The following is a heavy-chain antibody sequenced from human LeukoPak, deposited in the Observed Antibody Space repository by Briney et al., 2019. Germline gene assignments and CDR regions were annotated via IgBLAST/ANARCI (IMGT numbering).Heavy chain of an antibody. Sequence: KRGASLQISCKGSGSIFTSYWIGWVRELPGKGLECMGIIYPGDSDPRYSPSFQGQVTISADKSISTAYLQWSSLKASDTAMYYCARPAYLGYCSSTSCHDAFDIWGQGTMVTVSS. CDR1: GSIFTSYW. V-gene: IGHV5-51*01. CDR2: IYPGDSDP. J-gene: IGHJ3*02. CDR3: ARPAYLGYCSSTSCHDAFDI. D-gene: IGHD2-2*01.